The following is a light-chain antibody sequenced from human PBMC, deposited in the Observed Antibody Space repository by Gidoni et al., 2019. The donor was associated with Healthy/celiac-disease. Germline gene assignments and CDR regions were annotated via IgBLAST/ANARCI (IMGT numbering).Light chain of an antibody. CDR2: KDS. Sequence: SYTLTPPPSVSVSPGQTARITCAGDALPKQYAYWYQQKPGQAPVLVIYKDSERPSGIPERFSGSSSGTTVTLTISGVQAEDEADYYCQSADSSGTCVVFGGGTKLTVL. V-gene: IGLV3-25*03. CDR3: QSADSSGTCVV. CDR1: ALPKQY. J-gene: IGLJ2*01.